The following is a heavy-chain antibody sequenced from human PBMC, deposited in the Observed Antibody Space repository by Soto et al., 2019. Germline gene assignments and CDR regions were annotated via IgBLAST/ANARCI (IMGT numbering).Heavy chain of an antibody. CDR2: IHYNGNT. J-gene: IGHJ6*02. V-gene: IGHV4-59*01. D-gene: IGHD2-21*02. CDR3: ARDLGVVAGSHLKAEDYYYYGMDV. CDR1: GDSISSYS. Sequence: ASETLSLTCTVSGDSISSYSWSWIRQPPGKGLEWIGNIHYNGNTKYSPSLKSRVTMSVDTSKNHFSLKLISVTTADTAVYYCARDLGVVAGSHLKAEDYYYYGMDVWGQGTTVTVSS.